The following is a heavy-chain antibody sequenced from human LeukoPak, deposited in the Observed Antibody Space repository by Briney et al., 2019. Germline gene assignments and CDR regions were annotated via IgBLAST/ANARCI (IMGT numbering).Heavy chain of an antibody. V-gene: IGHV3-23*01. J-gene: IGHJ4*02. CDR3: AKSQRNDQQVVQRIDY. D-gene: IGHD2-2*01. CDR2: ISGSGDTT. Sequence: QPGGSLRLSCTASRFTFSTYAMSWVRQAPGKGLEWVSSISGSGDTTYYTGSVKGRFTISRDNSENALYLQMSSLRAEDTAVYYCAKSQRNDQQVVQRIDYWGQGTLVTVSS. CDR1: RFTFSTYA.